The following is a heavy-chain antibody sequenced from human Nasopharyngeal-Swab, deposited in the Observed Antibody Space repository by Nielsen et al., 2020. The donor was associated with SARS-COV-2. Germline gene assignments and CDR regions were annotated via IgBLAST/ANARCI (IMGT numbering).Heavy chain of an antibody. CDR1: GFIFSASA. J-gene: IGHJ4*02. CDR3: TTDFYFDY. CDR2: IGDKDHNYAT. V-gene: IGHV3-73*01. Sequence: GGSLRLSCAASGFIFSASAIHWVRQATGKGLAGVGSIGDKDHNYATTYGASVQGRFTISRDDSKNTAFLQMDSLKTEDTALYYCTTDFYFDYWGQGTLVTVSS.